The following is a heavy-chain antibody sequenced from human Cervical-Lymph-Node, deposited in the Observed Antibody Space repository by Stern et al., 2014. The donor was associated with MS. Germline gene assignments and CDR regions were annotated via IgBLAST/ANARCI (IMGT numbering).Heavy chain of an antibody. CDR2: ISGSGSP. D-gene: IGHD1-7*01. V-gene: IGHV3-23*04. Sequence: QLVESGGGLVQPGGSLRLSCAASGLTLDTHAMGWVRQAPGKGLEWGSIISGSGSPYDADSVDSRFIISRDSSKNTVYLQMNSLRAEDTATYYCAKDRGWNYGLDHWGQGTLVTVSS. CDR3: AKDRGWNYGLDH. J-gene: IGHJ4*02. CDR1: GLTLDTHA.